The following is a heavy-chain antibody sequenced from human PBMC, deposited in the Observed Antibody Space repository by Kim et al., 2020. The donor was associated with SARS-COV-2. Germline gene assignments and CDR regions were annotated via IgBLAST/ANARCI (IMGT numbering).Heavy chain of an antibody. CDR2: ISHSGSP. CDR3: ARGEGVYRTLGP. V-gene: IGHV4-59*13. Sequence: SETLSLTCTVSGGSISSDYWSWIRQPPGKGLEFIGYISHSGSPNYSPSLKSRVTISIDTSKNQFSLRLNSVTAADTAVYYCARGEGVYRTLGPWGQGTLVTVSS. CDR1: GGSISSDY. D-gene: IGHD3-16*01. J-gene: IGHJ5*02.